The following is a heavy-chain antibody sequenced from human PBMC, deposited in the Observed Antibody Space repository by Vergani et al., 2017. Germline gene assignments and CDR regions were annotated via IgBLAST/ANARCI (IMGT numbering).Heavy chain of an antibody. CDR1: GFTFSACP. D-gene: IGHD6-13*01. V-gene: IGHV3-23*01. CDR2: VTGSGDTT. CDR3: GKQRIAAGGALFQF. J-gene: IGHJ1*01. Sequence: EVQLLQSGGGVIQPGGSVRLSCAASGFTFSACPMTWVRQAPGKGLEWVSAVTGSGDTTYYADSVKGRFTISRDNSKNTLFLQMSSLRAEDTATYYCGKQRIAAGGALFQFWGQGTPVTVSS.